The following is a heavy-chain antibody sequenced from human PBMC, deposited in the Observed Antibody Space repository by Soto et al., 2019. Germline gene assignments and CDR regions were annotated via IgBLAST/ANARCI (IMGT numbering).Heavy chain of an antibody. CDR1: GFTFSSYS. Sequence: EVQLVESGGGLVQPGGSLRLSCAASGFTFSSYSMNWVRQAPGKGLEWVSYISSSSSTIYYADSVKGRFTISRDNAKNSLYLQMNSLRDEDTAVYYCAREYYYDSSGIPEYFQHWGQGTLVTVSS. J-gene: IGHJ1*01. V-gene: IGHV3-48*02. CDR2: ISSSSSTI. CDR3: AREYYYDSSGIPEYFQH. D-gene: IGHD3-22*01.